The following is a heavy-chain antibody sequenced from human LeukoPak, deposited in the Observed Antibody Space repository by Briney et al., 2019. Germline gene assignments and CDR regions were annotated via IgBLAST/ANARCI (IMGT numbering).Heavy chain of an antibody. D-gene: IGHD3-22*01. CDR1: VYTFTGYY. Sequence: ASVKVSCKASVYTFTGYYMHCVRQAPGQGLEWMGWINPNSGGTNYAQKFQGRVTMTRDTSISTAYMELSRLRSDDTAVYYCARAQYYYDSSGYSDYWGQGTLVTVSS. V-gene: IGHV1-2*02. CDR3: ARAQYYYDSSGYSDY. CDR2: INPNSGGT. J-gene: IGHJ4*02.